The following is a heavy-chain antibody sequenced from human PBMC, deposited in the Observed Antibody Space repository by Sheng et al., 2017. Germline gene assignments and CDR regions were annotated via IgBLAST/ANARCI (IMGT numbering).Heavy chain of an antibody. V-gene: IGHV4-34*01. Sequence: QVQLQQWGAGLLKPSETLSLTCAVYGGSFSGYYWSWIRQPPGKGLEWIGEINHSGSTNYNPSLKSRVTISVDTSKNQFSLKLSSVTAADTAVYYCARVTGGNYGDYRLGWFDPWGQGTLVTVSS. J-gene: IGHJ5*02. D-gene: IGHD4-17*01. CDR1: GGSFSGYY. CDR2: INHSGST. CDR3: ARVTGGNYGDYRLGWFDP.